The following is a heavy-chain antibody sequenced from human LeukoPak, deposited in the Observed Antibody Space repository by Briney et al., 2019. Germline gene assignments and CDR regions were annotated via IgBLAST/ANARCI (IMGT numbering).Heavy chain of an antibody. J-gene: IGHJ4*02. CDR3: ARDADWYGQSYDY. V-gene: IGHV3-74*03. Sequence: GGSLRLSCEASGFTFSTYWMHWVRQAPGKGLMWVSRISGDEVVRKYADSVRGRFTTSRDNAKNTLYLQMDSLRAEDTAVYYCARDADWYGQSYDYWGQGTLVTVSS. CDR2: ISGDEVVR. D-gene: IGHD3-9*01. CDR1: GFTFSTYW.